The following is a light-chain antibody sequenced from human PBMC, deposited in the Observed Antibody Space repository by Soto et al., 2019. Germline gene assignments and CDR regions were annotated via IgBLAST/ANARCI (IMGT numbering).Light chain of an antibody. Sequence: DIQMTQSPSFVSASVGDRVTITCRASQAVSTWLAWYQQKPGDAPKLLIYAASTLQSGVPSRFSGSGSGTDFTLTIRTLESEDFATYYCQQANSFPRTFGGGTKVDI. CDR2: AAS. V-gene: IGKV1-12*01. J-gene: IGKJ4*01. CDR1: QAVSTW. CDR3: QQANSFPRT.